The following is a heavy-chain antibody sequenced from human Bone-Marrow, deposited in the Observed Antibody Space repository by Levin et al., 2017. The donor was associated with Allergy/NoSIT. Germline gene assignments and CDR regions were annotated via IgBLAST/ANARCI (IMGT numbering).Heavy chain of an antibody. D-gene: IGHD3-3*01. Sequence: GGSLRLSCAASGFTFSSYSMNWVRQAPGKGLEWVSSIRSDRGNIHYADSVKGRFTISRDNAKNSLWLQMNSLRAEDTAVYYCAKDVSGYYSGHYFYMDVWGKGTTVIVSS. CDR3: AKDVSGYYSGHYFYMDV. CDR1: GFTFSSYS. CDR2: IRSDRGNI. V-gene: IGHV3-21*01. J-gene: IGHJ6*03.